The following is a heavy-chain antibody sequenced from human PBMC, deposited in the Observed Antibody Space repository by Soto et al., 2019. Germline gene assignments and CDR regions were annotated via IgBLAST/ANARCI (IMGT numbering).Heavy chain of an antibody. V-gene: IGHV3-21*01. Sequence: AGGSLRLSCAASGFTFSSYSMNWVRQAPGKGLEWVSSISSSSSYIYYADSVKGRFTISRDNAKNSLYLQMNSLRAEDTAVYYCARGKWELAEPWGQGTLVTVSS. CDR2: ISSSSSYI. J-gene: IGHJ5*02. D-gene: IGHD1-26*01. CDR3: ARGKWELAEP. CDR1: GFTFSSYS.